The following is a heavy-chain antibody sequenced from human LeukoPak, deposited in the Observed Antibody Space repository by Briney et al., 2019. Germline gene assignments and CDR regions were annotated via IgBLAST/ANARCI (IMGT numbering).Heavy chain of an antibody. V-gene: IGHV1-2*02. Sequence: ASVKVSCRASGYTFTGYYMHWVRQAPGQGLEWMGWINPNSGGTNYAQKFQGRVTMTRDTSISTAYMELSRLRSDDTAVYYCASSSYSSGWPYFDYWCQGTLVTVSS. CDR2: INPNSGGT. D-gene: IGHD6-19*01. J-gene: IGHJ4*02. CDR1: GYTFTGYY. CDR3: ASSSYSSGWPYFDY.